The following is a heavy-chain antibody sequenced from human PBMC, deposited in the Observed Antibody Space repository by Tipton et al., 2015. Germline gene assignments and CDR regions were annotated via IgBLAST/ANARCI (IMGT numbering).Heavy chain of an antibody. V-gene: IGHV4-59*01. Sequence: TLSLTCTVSGDSISSYYWSWIRQPPGKGLEWIGYISSSGNTDYNPSLKSRVTISLDTSENQFSLNLNSVTAAGTAVYFCARVSGDYNFWSGYFGLGDYYYYGMDVWGQGTTVTVSS. D-gene: IGHD3-3*01. J-gene: IGHJ6*02. CDR2: ISSSGNT. CDR1: GDSISSYY. CDR3: ARVSGDYNFWSGYFGLGDYYYYGMDV.